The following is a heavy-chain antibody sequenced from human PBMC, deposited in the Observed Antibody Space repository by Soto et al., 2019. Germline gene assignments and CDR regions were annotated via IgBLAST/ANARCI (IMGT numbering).Heavy chain of an antibody. CDR2: IDEDGSRR. CDR3: ARDLNYGLFDY. J-gene: IGHJ4*02. Sequence: GGSLRLSCTDSGYTLSNYWVSWVRQAPGKGLEWVANIDEDGSRRYYADSVKGRFTISRDNAKNSLYLQMNSLRAEDTAVYYCARDLNYGLFDYWGQGTLVTVSS. V-gene: IGHV3-7*01. D-gene: IGHD4-17*01. CDR1: GYTLSNYW.